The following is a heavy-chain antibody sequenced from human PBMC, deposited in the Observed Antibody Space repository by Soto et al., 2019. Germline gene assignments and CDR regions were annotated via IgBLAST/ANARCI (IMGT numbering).Heavy chain of an antibody. CDR1: GFTFSSYW. V-gene: IGHV3-7*03. CDR2: IKQDGSEK. Sequence: GGSLRLSCAASGFTFSSYWMIFFRHAPCKWLEWVANIKQDGSEKYYVDSVKGRFTISRDNAKNSLYLQMNSLRAEDTAVYYCARIAAAGTSWYYYYGMDVWGQGTTVTVSS. D-gene: IGHD6-13*01. CDR3: ARIAAAGTSWYYYYGMDV. J-gene: IGHJ6*02.